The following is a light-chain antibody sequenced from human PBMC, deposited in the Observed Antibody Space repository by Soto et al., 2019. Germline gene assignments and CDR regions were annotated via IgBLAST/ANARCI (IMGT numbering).Light chain of an antibody. V-gene: IGKV1-39*01. Sequence: DIQMSQSPSSLSASVGDRITITCRASQSICTYLNWYQQKPGKAPKLIIYGASNLQNGVPSRFSGSGSGTEFALIISILQPEDVATYYCQRSYRDPPQHTFGGGTRVEIK. J-gene: IGKJ4*01. CDR3: QRSYRDPPQHT. CDR2: GAS. CDR1: QSICTY.